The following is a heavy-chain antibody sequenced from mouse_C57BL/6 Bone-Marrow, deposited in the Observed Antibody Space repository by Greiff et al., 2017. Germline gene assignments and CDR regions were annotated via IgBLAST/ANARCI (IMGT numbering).Heavy chain of an antibody. CDR3: AKGGLWFQDY. J-gene: IGHJ2*01. Sequence: EVKLMESGGGLVKPGGSLKLSCAASGFTFSDYGMHWVRQAPEKGLEWVAYISSGSSTIYYADTVKGRFTISRDNAKNTLFLQMTSLRSEDTAMYYCAKGGLWFQDYWGQGTTLTVSS. CDR1: GFTFSDYG. CDR2: ISSGSSTI. D-gene: IGHD2-2*01. V-gene: IGHV5-17*01.